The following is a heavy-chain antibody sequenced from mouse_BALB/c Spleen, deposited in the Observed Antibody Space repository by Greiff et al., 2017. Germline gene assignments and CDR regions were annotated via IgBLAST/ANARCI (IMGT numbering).Heavy chain of an antibody. J-gene: IGHJ4*01. CDR1: GYSITSGYY. CDR3: AREDCGYAMDY. V-gene: IGHV3-6*02. Sequence: EVQLQQSGPGLVKPSQSLSLTCSVTGYSITSGYYWNWIRQFPGNKLEWMGYISYDGSNNYNPSLKNRISITRDTSKNQFFLKLNSVTTEDTATYYCAREDCGYAMDYWGQGTSVTVSS. CDR2: ISYDGSN.